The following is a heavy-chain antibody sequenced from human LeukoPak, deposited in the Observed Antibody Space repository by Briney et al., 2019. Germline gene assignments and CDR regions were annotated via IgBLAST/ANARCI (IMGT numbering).Heavy chain of an antibody. Sequence: PGGSLRLSCAASGFTFSSYTMNWVRQAPGKGLEWISYITTSSTIYYADSVKGRFTISRDNAKNSLSLQMNSLRDEDTAVYYCARDFRGSGSYSDYWGQGTLVTVSS. V-gene: IGHV3-48*02. CDR2: ITTSSTI. CDR1: GFTFSSYT. J-gene: IGHJ4*02. CDR3: ARDFRGSGSYSDY. D-gene: IGHD3-10*01.